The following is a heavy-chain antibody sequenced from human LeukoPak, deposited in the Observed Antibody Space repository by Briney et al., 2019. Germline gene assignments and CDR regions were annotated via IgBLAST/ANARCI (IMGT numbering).Heavy chain of an antibody. J-gene: IGHJ4*02. CDR1: GFTFSSYW. D-gene: IGHD6-19*01. CDR3: VKTRGIAVAGPDR. Sequence: GGSLRLSCAASGFTFSSYWMHWVRQVPGKGLVWVSRINSDGSSTSYADSVKGRFTISRDNAKSTLYLQMNSLRAEDTAVYYCVKTRGIAVAGPDRWGQGTLVTVSS. CDR2: INSDGSST. V-gene: IGHV3-74*01.